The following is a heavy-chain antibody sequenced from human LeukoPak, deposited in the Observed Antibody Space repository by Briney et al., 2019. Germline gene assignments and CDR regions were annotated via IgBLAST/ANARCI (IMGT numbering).Heavy chain of an antibody. CDR3: ASSRSRLYFDY. Sequence: GSLRLSCAASGFTFSNYGMHWVRQAPGKGVEWMAVIWYDGSNKYYADSVKGRFTISRDNSKNTLYLQMNSLRAEDTAVYYCASSRSRLYFDYWGRGTLVTVSS. CDR1: GFTFSNYG. J-gene: IGHJ4*02. CDR2: IWYDGSNK. V-gene: IGHV3-33*01. D-gene: IGHD6-13*01.